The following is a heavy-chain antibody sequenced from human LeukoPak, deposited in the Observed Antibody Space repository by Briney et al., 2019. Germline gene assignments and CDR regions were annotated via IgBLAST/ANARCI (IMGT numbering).Heavy chain of an antibody. Sequence: PGGSLRLSCAASGFTFSSYGMSWVRQAPGKGLEWVSAISGSGGSTYYADSVKGRFTISRDNAKNSLYLQMNSLRAEDTAVYYCARDLGSSGWYSWFDPWGQGTLATVSS. D-gene: IGHD6-19*01. V-gene: IGHV3-23*01. CDR3: ARDLGSSGWYSWFDP. CDR1: GFTFSSYG. CDR2: ISGSGGST. J-gene: IGHJ5*02.